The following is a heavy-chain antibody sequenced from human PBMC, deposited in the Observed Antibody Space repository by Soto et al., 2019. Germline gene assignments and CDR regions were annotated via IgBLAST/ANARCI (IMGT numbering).Heavy chain of an antibody. CDR3: AKDLWPERGSGSPLDY. CDR1: GFSFSSYA. J-gene: IGHJ4*02. V-gene: IGHV3-30*18. CDR2: ISYDASNK. D-gene: IGHD6-19*01. Sequence: QVQLVESGGGVAQPGGSLRVSCAASGFSFSSYAMHWVRQAPGKGLERVAGISYDASNKYYADSVKGRFTVSRDNSKNTLYLQMYSLRVEDTAVYHCAKDLWPERGSGSPLDYWGQGTLVTVSS.